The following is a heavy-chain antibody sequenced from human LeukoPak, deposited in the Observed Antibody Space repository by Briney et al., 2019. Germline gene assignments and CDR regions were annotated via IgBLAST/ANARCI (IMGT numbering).Heavy chain of an antibody. CDR3: ARDTTVTYYYYGMDV. CDR2: IYTSGST. D-gene: IGHD4-17*01. J-gene: IGHJ6*02. V-gene: IGHV4-4*07. Sequence: SETLSLTCAVYGGSFSGYYWSWIRQPAGKGLEWIGRIYTSGSTNYNPSLKSRVTMSVDTSKNQFSLMLSSVTAADTAVYYCARDTTVTYYYYGMDVWGQETTVTVSS. CDR1: GGSFSGYY.